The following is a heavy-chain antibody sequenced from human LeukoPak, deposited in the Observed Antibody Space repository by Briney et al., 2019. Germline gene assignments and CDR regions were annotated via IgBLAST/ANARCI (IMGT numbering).Heavy chain of an antibody. D-gene: IGHD3-10*01. Sequence: ASVKVSCKASGYTFTGYYMHWVRQAPGQGLEWMGQINPNSAASHYAQKFQDRVTMTSDTSINMAYMELRSLRSDDTAVYYCARDFYGSRPGAFDYWGQGTLITVSS. V-gene: IGHV1-2*06. J-gene: IGHJ4*02. CDR2: INPNSAAS. CDR1: GYTFTGYY. CDR3: ARDFYGSRPGAFDY.